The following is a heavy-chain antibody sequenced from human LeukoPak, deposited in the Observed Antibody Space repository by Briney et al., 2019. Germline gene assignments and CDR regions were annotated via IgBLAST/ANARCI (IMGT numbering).Heavy chain of an antibody. CDR2: MSSRGSP. Sequence: PSETLSLICTVSGGSISRSSYYWGWLRQTPGKGLEWIGSMSSRGSPYYTPSLKSRIAISVDTSKNQFSLNLRSVTAADTAVYYCARHSTDSSGFFDSWGQGTLVTVSS. J-gene: IGHJ4*02. D-gene: IGHD3-22*01. CDR1: GGSISRSSYY. CDR3: ARHSTDSSGFFDS. V-gene: IGHV4-39*01.